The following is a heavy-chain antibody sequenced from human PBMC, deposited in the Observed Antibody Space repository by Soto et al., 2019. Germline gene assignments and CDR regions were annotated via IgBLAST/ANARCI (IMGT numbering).Heavy chain of an antibody. D-gene: IGHD3-10*01. CDR3: ARDAFEAVRAVFDH. CDR1: GYTFYRYV. J-gene: IGHJ4*02. V-gene: IGHV1-3*01. Sequence: QVQLVQSGAEVKKSGASVKVSCKTSGYTFYRYVVHWVRQAPGQRPEWMGWIHAANGNTKYSPTFQGRVTISRDTSATTVYMELSSLSFEDTAVYYCARDAFEAVRAVFDHWGQGTLVTVSS. CDR2: IHAANGNT.